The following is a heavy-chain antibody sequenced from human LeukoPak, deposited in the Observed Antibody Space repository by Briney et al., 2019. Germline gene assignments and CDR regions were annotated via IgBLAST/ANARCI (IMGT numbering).Heavy chain of an antibody. CDR3: AIMHGYYDGSGYWVQ. Sequence: GGTLTLSCAASGFTFGSYGMSWVRQAPAKGLEWVSFTTPNAGRTSYADSVEGRFTISRNNLRNTLFMQMNSLRDEDTAVYCCAIMHGYYDGSGYWVQWGQGTMVTVSS. CDR1: GFTFGSYG. V-gene: IGHV3-23*01. J-gene: IGHJ1*01. CDR2: TTPNAGRT. D-gene: IGHD3-22*01.